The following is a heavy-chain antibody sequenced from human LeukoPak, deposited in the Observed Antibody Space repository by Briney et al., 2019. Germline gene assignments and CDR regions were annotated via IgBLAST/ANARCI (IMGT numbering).Heavy chain of an antibody. CDR1: GGTFSSYA. CDR2: IIPILGIA. Sequence: SVKVSCKASGGTFSSYAISWVRQAPGQGLEWMGRIIPILGIANYAQKFQGRVTITADKSTSTAYMELSSLRSDDTAVYYCARGVNDFWSGAHNLWGQGTLVTVSS. D-gene: IGHD3-3*01. V-gene: IGHV1-69*04. CDR3: ARGVNDFWSGAHNL. J-gene: IGHJ4*02.